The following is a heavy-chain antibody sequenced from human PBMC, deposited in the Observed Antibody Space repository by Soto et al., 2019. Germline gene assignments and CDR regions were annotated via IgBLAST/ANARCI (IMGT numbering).Heavy chain of an antibody. Sequence: ASVKVSCKASGYTFTNFGISWVRQAPGQGLEWMGWISAYNGNTNYAQNFQGRVTMTTDTSTSTAYMELRSLRSDDTAVYYCARVVIVVVTDAFDIWGQGTMVTVSS. CDR3: ARVVIVVVTDAFDI. J-gene: IGHJ3*02. CDR2: ISAYNGNT. CDR1: GYTFTNFG. D-gene: IGHD3-22*01. V-gene: IGHV1-18*01.